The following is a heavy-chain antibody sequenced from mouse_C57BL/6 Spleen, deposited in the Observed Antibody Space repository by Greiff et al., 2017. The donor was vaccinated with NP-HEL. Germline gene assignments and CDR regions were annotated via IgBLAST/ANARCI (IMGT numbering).Heavy chain of an antibody. CDR3: ARGGITTVVALDYYAMDY. CDR1: GYTFTSYW. Sequence: VQLQQPGTELVKPGASVKLSCEASGYTFTSYWMHWVKQRPGQGLEWIGNINPSNGGTNYNEKFKSKATLTVDKSSSTAYMQLSSLTSEDSAVYYCARGGITTVVALDYYAMDYWGQGTSVTVSS. D-gene: IGHD1-1*01. J-gene: IGHJ4*01. V-gene: IGHV1-53*01. CDR2: INPSNGGT.